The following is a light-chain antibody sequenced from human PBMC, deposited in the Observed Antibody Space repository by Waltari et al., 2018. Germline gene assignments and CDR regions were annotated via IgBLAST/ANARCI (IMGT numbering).Light chain of an antibody. J-gene: IGKJ2*01. CDR1: QSVGSN. V-gene: IGKV3-15*01. CDR2: GAS. CDR3: HQYKNWPPYT. Sequence: EIVMTQSPPTLSVSPGERVTLSCRASQSVGSNLAWYQQKPGQAPRLLIYGASTRATGFPARFSGSGSGTEFTLTIGSLQSEDFAVYYCHQYKNWPPYTFGQGTKLEIK.